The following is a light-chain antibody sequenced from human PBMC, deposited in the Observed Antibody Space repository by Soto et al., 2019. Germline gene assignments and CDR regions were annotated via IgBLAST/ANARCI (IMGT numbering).Light chain of an antibody. CDR3: QQYNSWPLT. V-gene: IGKV3-15*01. CDR1: QIVSSN. CDR2: GVS. Sequence: EIVMTQSPATLSVSPGERATLSCRASQIVSSNLAWYQQKPGQAPRLLIYGVSTRATGIPARFSGSGSGTEFTLTISSLQSEDFAVYYCQQYNSWPLTFGGGTKVEIK. J-gene: IGKJ4*01.